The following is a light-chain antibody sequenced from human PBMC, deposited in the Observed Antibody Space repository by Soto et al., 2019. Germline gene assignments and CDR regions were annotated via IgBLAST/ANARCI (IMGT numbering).Light chain of an antibody. J-gene: IGKJ4*01. Sequence: DIEMTQSPPILSVSPGEGATLSCRASQGIGDTLAWYQHKPGQTPRLLIYDTSTRATGVPARFSGSRSGTEFTLTINSLQSEDFAVYYCQRYNNWPLTFGGGTKVDIK. V-gene: IGKV3-15*01. CDR3: QRYNNWPLT. CDR2: DTS. CDR1: QGIGDT.